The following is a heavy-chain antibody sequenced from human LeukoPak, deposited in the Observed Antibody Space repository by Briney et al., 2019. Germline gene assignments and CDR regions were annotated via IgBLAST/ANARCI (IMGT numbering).Heavy chain of an antibody. J-gene: IGHJ4*02. V-gene: IGHV3-23*01. CDR1: GFPFSSYA. CDR3: AGSLWYGELPLGR. D-gene: IGHD3-10*01. CDR2: ISGSGGST. Sequence: PGGSLRLSCAASGFPFSSYAMSWVRQAPGKGLEWVSAISGSGGSTYYADSVKGRFTISRDNSKNTLYLQINSLRAEDTAVYYCAGSLWYGELPLGRWGQGTLVTVSS.